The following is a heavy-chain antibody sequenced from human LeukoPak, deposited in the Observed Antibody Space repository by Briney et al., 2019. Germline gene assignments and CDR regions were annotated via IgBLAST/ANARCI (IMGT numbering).Heavy chain of an antibody. V-gene: IGHV4-61*02. CDR3: ARLPGSGYCSGGSCSNAFDI. J-gene: IGHJ3*02. Sequence: SETLSLTCTVSGGSISSGSYYWSWIRQPAGKGLEWIGRIYTSGSTNYNPSLKSRVTISVDTSKNQFSVKLSSVTAADTAVYYCARLPGSGYCSGGSCSNAFDIWGQGTMVTVSS. D-gene: IGHD2-15*01. CDR1: GGSISSGSYY. CDR2: IYTSGST.